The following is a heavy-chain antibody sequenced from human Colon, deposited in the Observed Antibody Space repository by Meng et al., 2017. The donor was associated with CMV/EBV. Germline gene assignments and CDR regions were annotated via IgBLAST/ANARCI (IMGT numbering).Heavy chain of an antibody. V-gene: IGHV1-2*02. CDR1: GYTFTNYY. CDR3: AREGMSTPSAADP. D-gene: IGHD6-25*01. J-gene: IGHJ5*02. CDR2: IDPNSGDT. Sequence: ASVKVSCKASGYTFTNYYMHWVRQAPGQGLEWMGWIDPNSGDTNVAQNFQGRVSMTRDTSTTTAHMELTSLTSDDTALYYCAREGMSTPSAADPWGQGTQVTVSS.